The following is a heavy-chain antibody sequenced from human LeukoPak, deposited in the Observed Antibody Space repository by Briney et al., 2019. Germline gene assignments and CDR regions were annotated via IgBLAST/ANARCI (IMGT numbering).Heavy chain of an antibody. Sequence: GASVKVSCKASGYTFTGYYIHWVRQAPGQGLEWMGWIDPNSGGTNYAQKFQGWVTMTRDTSTSTAYMELSRLKSDDTAVYYCAVISGYDSGFDSWGQGTLVTVSS. V-gene: IGHV1-2*04. CDR2: IDPNSGGT. J-gene: IGHJ4*02. D-gene: IGHD5-12*01. CDR1: GYTFTGYY. CDR3: AVISGYDSGFDS.